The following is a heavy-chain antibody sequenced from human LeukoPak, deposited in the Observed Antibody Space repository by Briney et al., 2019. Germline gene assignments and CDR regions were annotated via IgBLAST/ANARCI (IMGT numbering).Heavy chain of an antibody. CDR1: GFTFSSYG. V-gene: IGHV3-30*02. D-gene: IGHD3-3*01. CDR3: AKDGLLYYASWSVYSPSYFYMDV. J-gene: IGHJ6*03. CDR2: IQTNENDK. Sequence: PGRSLRLSCAASGFTFSSYGMHWVRQAPGKGLEWVAFIQTNENDKHYADSVKGRFTISRDNSKNTLYLQMNSLRVEDTAVYYCAKDGLLYYASWSVYSPSYFYMDVWGKGTTVTVSS.